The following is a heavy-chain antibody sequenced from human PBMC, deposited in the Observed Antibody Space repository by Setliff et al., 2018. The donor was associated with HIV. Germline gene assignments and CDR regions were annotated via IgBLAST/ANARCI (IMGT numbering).Heavy chain of an antibody. Sequence: GASVKVSCKASGYSFTDYYIHWVRQAPGQGLEWMGWINPKSDGTNYAQKFQGWITMTRDTSISTAYMELSRLRSDDTAVYYCARGMDYYDTSGYYQYYFDYWVQGTLVTVSS. CDR2: INPKSDGT. V-gene: IGHV1-2*04. J-gene: IGHJ4*02. D-gene: IGHD3-22*01. CDR1: GYSFTDYY. CDR3: ARGMDYYDTSGYYQYYFDY.